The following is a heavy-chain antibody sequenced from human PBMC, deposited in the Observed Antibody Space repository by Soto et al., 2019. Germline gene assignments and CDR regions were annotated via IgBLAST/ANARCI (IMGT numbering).Heavy chain of an antibody. CDR2: IYYSGST. CDR3: ARDGRFWDYVWGSDRPTQTFDI. Sequence: SETLSLTCTVSGGSISSGGYYWSWIRQHPGKGLEWIGYIYYSGSTYYNPSLKSRVTISVDTSKNQFSLKLSSVTAADTAVYYCARDGRFWDYVWGSDRPTQTFDIWGQGTMVTVSS. D-gene: IGHD3-16*02. CDR1: GGSISSGGYY. V-gene: IGHV4-31*03. J-gene: IGHJ3*02.